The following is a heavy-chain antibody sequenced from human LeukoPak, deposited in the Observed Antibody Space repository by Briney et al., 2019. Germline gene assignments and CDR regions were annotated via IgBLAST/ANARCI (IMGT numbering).Heavy chain of an antibody. CDR3: ASAGASSGYSPLHY. V-gene: IGHV4-59*01. Sequence: SETLSLTCTVSGGSISNYYRSWIRQPPGKGLECIGYIYHTGSTSYNPSLKSRVTISVDTSKNQFSLKLSSVTGADTAVYYCASAGASSGYSPLHYWGQGTLVTVSS. D-gene: IGHD3-22*01. CDR1: GGSISNYY. CDR2: IYHTGST. J-gene: IGHJ4*02.